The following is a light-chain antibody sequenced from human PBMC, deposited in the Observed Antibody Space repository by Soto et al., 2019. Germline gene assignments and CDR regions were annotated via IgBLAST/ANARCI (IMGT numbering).Light chain of an antibody. Sequence: IQMTQSPSSLSASVGDRVTITCRASQSISTYLNWYQQKPGKVPKLLIYAASTLRSGVPSRFSGSGSGRDFTLTISSLQPEDFATYYCLLDYSYFWAFGQGTKVDI. J-gene: IGKJ1*01. V-gene: IGKV1-6*01. CDR3: LLDYSYFWA. CDR1: QSISTY. CDR2: AAS.